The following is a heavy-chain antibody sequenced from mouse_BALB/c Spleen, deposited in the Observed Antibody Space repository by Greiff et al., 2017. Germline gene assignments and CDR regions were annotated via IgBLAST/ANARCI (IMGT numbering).Heavy chain of an antibody. Sequence: VQLQQSGAELVRPGTSVKISCKASGYTFTNYWLGWVKQRPGHGLEWIGDIYPGGGYTNYNEKFKGKATLTADTSSSTAYMQLSSLTSEDSAVYFCARGITNWYFDVWGAGTTVTVSS. CDR3: ARGITNWYFDV. J-gene: IGHJ1*01. V-gene: IGHV1-63*02. CDR1: GYTFTNYW. D-gene: IGHD2-4*01. CDR2: IYPGGGYT.